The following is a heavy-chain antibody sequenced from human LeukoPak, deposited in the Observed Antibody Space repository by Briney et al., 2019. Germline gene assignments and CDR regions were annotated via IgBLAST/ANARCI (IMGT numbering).Heavy chain of an antibody. J-gene: IGHJ6*02. D-gene: IGHD3-3*01. CDR3: ARERDYFWRGHDEGIDV. V-gene: IGHV4-4*07. Sequence: SETLSLTCSVSGSSISNYSWSWIRQPAGQGLEWIGRFYKGGSTKYNFSLKSRVTMSVDTSKNLFSLKLSSVAAADTAVYYCARERDYFWRGHDEGIDVWGQGTTVTVSS. CDR2: FYKGGST. CDR1: GSSISNYS.